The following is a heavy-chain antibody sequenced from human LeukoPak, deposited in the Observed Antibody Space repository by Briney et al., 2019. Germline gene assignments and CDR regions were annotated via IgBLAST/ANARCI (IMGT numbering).Heavy chain of an antibody. Sequence: GASVKVSCKASGYTFTSYGISWVRQAPGQGLEWMGWISAYNGNTNYAQKLQGRVTMTTDTSTSTAYMELRSLRSDDTAVYYCARADYYDSSGYYTPNDYWGQGTLVTVSS. V-gene: IGHV1-18*01. CDR1: GYTFTSYG. D-gene: IGHD3-22*01. J-gene: IGHJ4*02. CDR2: ISAYNGNT. CDR3: ARADYYDSSGYYTPNDY.